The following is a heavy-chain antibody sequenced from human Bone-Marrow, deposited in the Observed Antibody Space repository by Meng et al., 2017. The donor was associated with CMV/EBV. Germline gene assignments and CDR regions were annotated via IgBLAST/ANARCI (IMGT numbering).Heavy chain of an antibody. D-gene: IGHD5-24*01. CDR1: TFSGYA. V-gene: IGHV3-30*04. CDR2: ISYDGSNK. Sequence: TFSGYAMHWVRHAPGKGLEWVAVISYDGSNKYCADSVKGRFTISRDNSKNTLYLQMNSLRAEDTAVYYCARDFKRWLQLRTPTYYFDYWGQGTLVTVSS. J-gene: IGHJ4*02. CDR3: ARDFKRWLQLRTPTYYFDY.